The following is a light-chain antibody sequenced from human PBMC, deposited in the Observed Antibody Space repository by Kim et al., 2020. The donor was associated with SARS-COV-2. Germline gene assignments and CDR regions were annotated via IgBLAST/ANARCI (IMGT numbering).Light chain of an antibody. V-gene: IGKV1-39*01. Sequence: SSVEGRVHITCRASQGINSFLNLYQHKPEKAPKLLIYTASSLQSGVPSRFSGSVSGTDFTLTISSLQPEDFAAYYYQQSYSPPLTFGGGTKVDIK. CDR1: QGINSF. J-gene: IGKJ4*01. CDR3: QQSYSPPLT. CDR2: TAS.